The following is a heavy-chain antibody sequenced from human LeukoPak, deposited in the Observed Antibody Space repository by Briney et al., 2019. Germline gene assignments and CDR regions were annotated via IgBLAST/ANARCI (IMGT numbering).Heavy chain of an antibody. V-gene: IGHV4-39*07. J-gene: IGHJ6*03. D-gene: IGHD5-18*01. CDR2: IYYSGST. CDR3: ARVHPWIQLWPRGGDYYYYYMDV. Sequence: RSSETLSLTCTVSGGSISSSSYYWGWIRQPPGKGLEWIGSIYYSGSTYYNPSLRSRVTISVDTSKNQFSLKLSSVTAADTAVYYCARVHPWIQLWPRGGDYYYYYMDVWDKGTTVTVSS. CDR1: GGSISSSSYY.